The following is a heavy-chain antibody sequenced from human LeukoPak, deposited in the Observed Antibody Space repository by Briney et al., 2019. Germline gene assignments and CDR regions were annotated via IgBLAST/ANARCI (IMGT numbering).Heavy chain of an antibody. CDR3: VKHGDYDILATFDI. D-gene: IGHD3-9*01. CDR1: RFTFSSYA. V-gene: IGHV3-23*01. CDR2: IGGSGSK. J-gene: IGHJ3*02. Sequence: PGGSLRLSCAASRFTFSSYAMSWVRQAPGKGLEWVSGIGGSGSKYYADSVKGRFIILRDNSKNTLYLQMNSLRVEDTAVYYCVKHGDYDILATFDIWGQGTMVTVSS.